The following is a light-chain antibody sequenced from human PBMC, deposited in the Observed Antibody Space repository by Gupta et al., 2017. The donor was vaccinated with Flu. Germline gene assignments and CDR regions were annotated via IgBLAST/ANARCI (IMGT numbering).Light chain of an antibody. J-gene: IGKJ2*02. Sequence: EIVLTQSPGTLSLSPGEGATLYCRASQSVSSNYLAWYQQKPGQAPRLLIYGASNRATGIPDRFSGSGSGTDFTLTISRLEPEDFAVYFCQQDGNSPRTFCQGTKMEIE. V-gene: IGKV3-20*01. CDR1: QSVSSNY. CDR3: QQDGNSPRT. CDR2: GAS.